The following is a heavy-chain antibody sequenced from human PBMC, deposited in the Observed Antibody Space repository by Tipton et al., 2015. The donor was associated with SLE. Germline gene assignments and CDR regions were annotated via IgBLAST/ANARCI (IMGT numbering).Heavy chain of an antibody. CDR1: SVSISFGSYY. CDR3: ARGGLYETSAYSVGFDI. J-gene: IGHJ3*02. V-gene: IGHV4-61*02. D-gene: IGHD3-22*01. CDR2: IYSSGST. Sequence: TLSLTCTVSSVSISFGSYYWSWLRQPPGTGLEWIGRIYSSGSTNYKSSLQSRVTISLDTSNNQFSLRLHSVTVADTAVYYCARGGLYETSAYSVGFDIWGQGTLVTVSP.